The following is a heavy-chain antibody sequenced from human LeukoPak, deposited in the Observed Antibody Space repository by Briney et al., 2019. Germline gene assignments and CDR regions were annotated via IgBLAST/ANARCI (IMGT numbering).Heavy chain of an antibody. CDR2: ISSSSSTT. V-gene: IGHV3-48*04. J-gene: IGHJ6*03. Sequence: GGSLRLSCAASGFTFRGYSMNWVRQAPGKGLEGISYISSSSSTTHYADSMKGRFTISRDNARKSLYLQMNSLRAEDTAVYFCARDRDVGAVNYYSYYMDVWGKGTTVTVSS. D-gene: IGHD3-10*01. CDR1: GFTFRGYS. CDR3: ARDRDVGAVNYYSYYMDV.